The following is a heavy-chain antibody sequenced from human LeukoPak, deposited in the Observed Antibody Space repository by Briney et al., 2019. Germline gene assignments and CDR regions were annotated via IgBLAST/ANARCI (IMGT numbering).Heavy chain of an antibody. V-gene: IGHV3-7*01. CDR1: GFTFSSYW. CDR2: IKQDGSEK. D-gene: IGHD3-10*01. J-gene: IGHJ6*03. CDR3: ARESGSYYYYMDV. Sequence: GGSLRLSCAASGFTFSSYWMTWVRQAPGKGLEWVANIKQDGSEKFYVDSVKGRFTISRDNAKNSLHLQMNSLRAEDTAVYYCARESGSYYYYMDVWGKGTTVTVSS.